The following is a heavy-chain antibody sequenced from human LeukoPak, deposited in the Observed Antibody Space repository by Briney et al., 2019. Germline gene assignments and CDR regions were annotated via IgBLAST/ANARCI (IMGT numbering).Heavy chain of an antibody. V-gene: IGHV3-30*02. CDR3: AKDPQQHLDY. CDR2: IRYDGSNK. Sequence: GGSLRLSCAASRFTFSSYGMHWVRQAPGKGLEWVGFIRYDGSNKYYADSVKGRFTISRDNSKNTLYLQMNSLRAEDTAVYYCAKDPQQHLDYWGQGTLVTVSS. J-gene: IGHJ4*02. CDR1: RFTFSSYG. D-gene: IGHD6-13*01.